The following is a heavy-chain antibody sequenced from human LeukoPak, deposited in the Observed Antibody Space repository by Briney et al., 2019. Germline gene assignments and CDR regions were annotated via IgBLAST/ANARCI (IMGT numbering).Heavy chain of an antibody. D-gene: IGHD3-10*01. CDR2: IKGDGSET. V-gene: IGHV3-7*01. CDR3: ATNVGYGSGNGGGD. CDR1: GFSIGHFW. J-gene: IGHJ4*02. Sequence: QAGGSLRLSCAASGFSIGHFWMSWPRQAPGKGLEWVANIKGDGSETYYADSVKGRFIISRDNAKRSLYLQMSGLRVEDSAEYYCATNVGYGSGNGGGDWGQGTVVSVSS.